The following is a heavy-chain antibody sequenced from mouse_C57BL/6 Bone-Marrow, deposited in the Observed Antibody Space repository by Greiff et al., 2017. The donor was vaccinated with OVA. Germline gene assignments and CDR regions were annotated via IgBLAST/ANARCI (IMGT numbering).Heavy chain of an antibody. J-gene: IGHJ3*01. V-gene: IGHV5-15*01. Sequence: EVKLMESGGGLVQPGGSLKLSCAASGFTFSDYGMAWVRQAPRKGPEWVAFISNLAYSIYYADTVTGRFTISRENAKNTLYLEMSSLRSEDTARYYCAREDYYYGSSSFADWGEGTLVTVSA. CDR3: AREDYYYGSSSFAD. CDR1: GFTFSDYG. D-gene: IGHD1-1*01. CDR2: ISNLAYSI.